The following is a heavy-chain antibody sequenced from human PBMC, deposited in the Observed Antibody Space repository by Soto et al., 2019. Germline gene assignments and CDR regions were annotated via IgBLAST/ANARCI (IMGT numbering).Heavy chain of an antibody. CDR3: AGGGIIGGDV. D-gene: IGHD3-10*01. CDR2: IIPIFGTA. V-gene: IGHV1-69*13. CDR1: EGTFSSYA. Sequence: SVKVSCKASEGTFSSYAISRVRQAPGQGLEWMGGIIPIFGTANYAQKFQGRVTITADESTSTAYMELSSLRSEDTAVYYCAGGGIIGGDVWGQGTTVTVSS. J-gene: IGHJ6*02.